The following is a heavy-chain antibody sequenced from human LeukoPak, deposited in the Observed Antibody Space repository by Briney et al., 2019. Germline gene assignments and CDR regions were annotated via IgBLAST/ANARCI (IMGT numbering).Heavy chain of an antibody. D-gene: IGHD6-19*01. CDR1: GFTFSSYA. J-gene: IGHJ4*02. CDR2: ISYDGSNK. V-gene: IGHV3-30-3*01. Sequence: PGGSLRLSCAASGFTFSSYAMHWVRQAPGKGLEWVAVISYDGSNKYYADSVKGRFTISRDNSKNTLYLHMNSLRAEDTAVYYCARDKEGDSSGWYVIGYWGQGTLVTVSS. CDR3: ARDKEGDSSGWYVIGY.